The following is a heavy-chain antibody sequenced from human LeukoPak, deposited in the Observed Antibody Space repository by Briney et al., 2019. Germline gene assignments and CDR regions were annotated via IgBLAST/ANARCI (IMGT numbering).Heavy chain of an antibody. V-gene: IGHV1-69*05. CDR3: ARVSGVVIERAGAFDI. J-gene: IGHJ3*02. CDR2: IIPISGTA. CDR1: GGTFSSYA. D-gene: IGHD2-21*01. Sequence: SVKVSCKASGGTFSSYAISWVRQAPGQGLEWMGGIIPISGTANYAQKFQGRVTITTDESTSTAYMELSSLRSEDTAMYYSARVSGVVIERAGAFDIWGQGTMVTVSS.